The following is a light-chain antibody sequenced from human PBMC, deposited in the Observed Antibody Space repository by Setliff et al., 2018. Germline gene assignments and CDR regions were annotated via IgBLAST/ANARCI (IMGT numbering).Light chain of an antibody. Sequence: QSALTQPASVSGSPGQSITISCTGTSSDVGGYNYVSWYQQHPGKAPKLMIYDVNKRPSGVSNRFSGSKSGNTASLTISGLQAEDEADYYCSSYTSSSTYVFGTGTKGTVL. CDR1: SSDVGGYNY. J-gene: IGLJ1*01. CDR2: DVN. CDR3: SSYTSSSTYV. V-gene: IGLV2-14*01.